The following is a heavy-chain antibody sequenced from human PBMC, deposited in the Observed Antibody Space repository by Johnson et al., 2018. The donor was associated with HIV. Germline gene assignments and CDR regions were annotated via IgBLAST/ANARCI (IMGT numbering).Heavy chain of an antibody. D-gene: IGHD1-26*01. CDR1: GFTFSSYW. J-gene: IGHJ3*02. Sequence: VQLVESGGGLVQPGGSLRLSCAASGFTFSSYWMSWVRQAPGKGLEWVANIKQDGSEKYYVDSVKGRFTISRDNAKNSLYLQMNSLRAEYTAVYYCARDRGLWERNGAGAFDIWGQGTMVTVSS. V-gene: IGHV3-7*01. CDR3: ARDRGLWERNGAGAFDI. CDR2: IKQDGSEK.